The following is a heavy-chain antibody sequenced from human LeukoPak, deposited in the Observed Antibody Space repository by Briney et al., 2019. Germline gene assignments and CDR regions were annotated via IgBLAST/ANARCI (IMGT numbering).Heavy chain of an antibody. CDR3: ARESRREGYRFDY. D-gene: IGHD5-24*01. CDR2: IYHSGST. CDR1: GGSISSGGYS. Sequence: PSQTLSLTCAVSGGSISSGGYSWSWIRQPPGKGLEWNGYIYHSGSTYYNPSLKSRVTISVDRSKNQFSLRLISVTAADTAVYYCARESRREGYRFDYWGQGTLVTVSS. V-gene: IGHV4-30-2*01. J-gene: IGHJ4*02.